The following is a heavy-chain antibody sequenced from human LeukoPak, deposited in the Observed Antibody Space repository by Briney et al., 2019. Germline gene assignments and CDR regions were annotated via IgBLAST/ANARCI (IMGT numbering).Heavy chain of an antibody. V-gene: IGHV3-23*01. CDR2: ISGSSGHT. CDR1: GLTFSSYA. Sequence: GGSLRLSCAASGLTFSSYAMSWVRQAPGKGLEWVSAISGSSGHTYYADSVKGRFTISRDSSKDTLYLQMNSLRAEDTAVCYCAKVGFSEMEWLLYSDHWGQGTLVTVSS. CDR3: AKVGFSEMEWLLYSDH. D-gene: IGHD3-3*01. J-gene: IGHJ4*02.